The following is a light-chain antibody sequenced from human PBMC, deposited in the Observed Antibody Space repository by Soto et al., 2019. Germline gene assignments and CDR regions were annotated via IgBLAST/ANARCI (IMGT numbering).Light chain of an antibody. CDR1: SANIGSNY. CDR3: GAWDGSLSVVL. V-gene: IGLV1-51*01. J-gene: IGLJ2*01. Sequence: QSVLTQPPSVSAAPGQKVTISCSGSSANIGSNYVSWYQHLPGTAPKLVIYDSDRRPSEIPDRFSGSKSGTSATLDLTGLQTGDEADYYCGAWDGSLSVVLFGGGTKLTVL. CDR2: DSD.